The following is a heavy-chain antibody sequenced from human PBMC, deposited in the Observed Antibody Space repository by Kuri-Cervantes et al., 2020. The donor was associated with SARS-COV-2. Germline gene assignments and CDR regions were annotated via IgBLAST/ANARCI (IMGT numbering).Heavy chain of an antibody. CDR3: ARGASSSWFIYYYYYGMDV. D-gene: IGHD6-13*01. J-gene: IGHJ6*02. CDR1: GFTFSSYA. CDR2: IYYSGST. Sequence: ESLKISCAAAGFTFSSYAMSWVRQPPGKGLEWIGYIYYSGSTNYNPSLKSRVTISVDTSKNQFSLKLSSVTAADTAVYYCARGASSSWFIYYYYYGMDVWCQGTTVTVSS. V-gene: IGHV4-59*01.